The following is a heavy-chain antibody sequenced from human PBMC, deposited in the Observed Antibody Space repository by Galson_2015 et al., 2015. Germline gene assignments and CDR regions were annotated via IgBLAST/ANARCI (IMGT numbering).Heavy chain of an antibody. CDR3: ARGYCSSTSGAPDY. D-gene: IGHD2-2*01. J-gene: IGHJ4*02. CDR2: ISGDGGGT. CDR1: GFTFRSYA. V-gene: IGHV3-64*01. Sequence: SLRLSCAASGFTFRSYAMYWVRQAPGKGLEHVSAISGDGGGTYHAISVKGRFTISRDNSKSTLYLQMGSLRAEDMAVYYCARGYCSSTSGAPDYWGQGTLVTVSS.